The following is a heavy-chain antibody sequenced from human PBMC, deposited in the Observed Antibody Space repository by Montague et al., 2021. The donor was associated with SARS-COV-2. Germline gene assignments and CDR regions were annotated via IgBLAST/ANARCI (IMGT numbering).Heavy chain of an antibody. J-gene: IGHJ3*02. V-gene: IGHV4-59*01. CDR3: ARGSGWMGNAFDI. D-gene: IGHD6-19*01. CDR2: IYYSGST. CDR1: GGSISSYY. Sequence: SETLSLTCTVPGGSISSYYWSWIRQPPGKGLEWIGYIYYSGSTNYNPSLKSRVTISVDTSKNQFSLKLSSMTAADTAVYYCARGSGWMGNAFDIWGQGTMVTVSS.